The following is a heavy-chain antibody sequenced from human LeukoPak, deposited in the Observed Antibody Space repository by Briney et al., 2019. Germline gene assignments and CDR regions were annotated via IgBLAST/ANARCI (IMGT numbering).Heavy chain of an antibody. J-gene: IGHJ4*02. CDR2: NSGSGGST. CDR3: ASNDYGDSFDY. CDR1: GFTFSSYA. V-gene: IGHV3-23*01. Sequence: PGGSLTLSCAASGFTFSSYAMTWVRQAPGQGLEWVSGNSGSGGSTYYADSVKGRFTISRDNSKNTLYLQMNSLRAEDTAVYYCASNDYGDSFDYWGQGTLVTVSS. D-gene: IGHD4-17*01.